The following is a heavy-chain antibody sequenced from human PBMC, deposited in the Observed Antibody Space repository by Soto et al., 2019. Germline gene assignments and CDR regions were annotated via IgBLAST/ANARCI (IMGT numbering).Heavy chain of an antibody. V-gene: IGHV1-69*01. CDR2: IIPMFDTT. CDR3: GRGAAAGRYYGMAV. J-gene: IGHJ6*02. D-gene: IGHD6-13*01. CDR1: GDTVSSHG. Sequence: QVQLVQSGAEVNKPGSSVKVSCKASGDTVSSHGITWVRQAPGQGLEWMGGIIPMFDTTNYAQKLNGRVTITADESTSTAYVELSSLRSEDTAVSYCGRGAAAGRYYGMAVWGQGTTVTVS.